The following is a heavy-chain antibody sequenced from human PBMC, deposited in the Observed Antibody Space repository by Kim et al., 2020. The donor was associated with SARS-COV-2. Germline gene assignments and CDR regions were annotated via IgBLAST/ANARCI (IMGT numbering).Heavy chain of an antibody. D-gene: IGHD3-3*01. V-gene: IGHV4-31*03. CDR1: GGSISSGCYY. Sequence: SETLSLTCTVYGGSISSGCYYWSWIRQHPGKGLEWIGYIYYSGSTYYNPSLKSRVTITVDTSKNQFSLKLSSVTAADTAVYYCARAMGGITIFVVVTLSAVDIWGQGTMVPVSS. CDR2: IYYSGST. J-gene: IGHJ3*02. CDR3: ARAMGGITIFVVVTLSAVDI.